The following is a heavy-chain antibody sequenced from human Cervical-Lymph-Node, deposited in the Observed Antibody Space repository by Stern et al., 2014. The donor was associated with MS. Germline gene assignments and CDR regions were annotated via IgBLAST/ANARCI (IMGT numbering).Heavy chain of an antibody. J-gene: IGHJ4*02. CDR2: IFPGGSDI. CDR3: ARQRYFDY. CDR1: GYTFTSYW. Sequence: EVQLVESGPEVKRPGESLKISCQASGYTFTSYWIGWVRQMPGKGLEWIAIIFPGGSDIRYSPSFQGQVTISAEKPSSTAYLQWNNLKASATAIYYCARQRYFDYWGQGTLVTVSS. V-gene: IGHV5-51*01.